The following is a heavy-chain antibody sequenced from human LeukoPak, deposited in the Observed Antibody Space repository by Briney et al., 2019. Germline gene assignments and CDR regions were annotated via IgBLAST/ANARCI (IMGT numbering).Heavy chain of an antibody. D-gene: IGHD6-19*01. CDR1: GGSINSGAYF. J-gene: IGHJ3*02. Sequence: SETLSLTCIVSGGSINSGAYFWSWIRQHPGKGLEWIGYIYYRGITYYHPSLKSRVTISVDTAKNQFSLKLSSVTVADTAVFYCARDSASVAGDAFDIWGQGTMVTVSS. V-gene: IGHV4-31*03. CDR2: IYYRGIT. CDR3: ARDSASVAGDAFDI.